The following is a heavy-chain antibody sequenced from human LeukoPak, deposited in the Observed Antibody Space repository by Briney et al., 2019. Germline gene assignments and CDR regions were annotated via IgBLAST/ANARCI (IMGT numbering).Heavy chain of an antibody. CDR3: AAGPDYYDSSGYSYYFDY. CDR1: GFTFTSSA. J-gene: IGHJ4*02. V-gene: IGHV1-58*01. CDR2: IVVGSGNT. D-gene: IGHD3-22*01. Sequence: PVKVSCKASGFTFTSSAVQWVRQARGQRLEWIGWIVVGSGNTNYAQKFQERVTITRDMSTSTAYMELSSLRSEDTAVYYCAAGPDYYDSSGYSYYFDYWGQGTLVTVSS.